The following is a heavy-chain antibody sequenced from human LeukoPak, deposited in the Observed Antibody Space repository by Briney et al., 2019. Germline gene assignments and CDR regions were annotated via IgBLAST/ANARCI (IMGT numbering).Heavy chain of an antibody. Sequence: GASVKVSCKASGYTFTNNYMHWVRQAPGQGLEWMGLIHPSGGSTSYAQKFQGRVTMTKDTSTSTVYMELSSLRSKDTALYYCARITMTTGGWYFDLWGRGTLVTVSS. CDR1: GYTFTNNY. J-gene: IGHJ2*01. V-gene: IGHV1-46*01. D-gene: IGHD3-22*01. CDR2: IHPSGGST. CDR3: ARITMTTGGWYFDL.